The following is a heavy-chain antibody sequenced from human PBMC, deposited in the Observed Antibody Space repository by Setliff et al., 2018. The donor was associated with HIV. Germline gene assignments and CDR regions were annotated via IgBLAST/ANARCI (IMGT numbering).Heavy chain of an antibody. V-gene: IGHV4-38-2*02. J-gene: IGHJ4*02. D-gene: IGHD2-2*01. Sequence: SETLSLTCAVSTYSISSVHSWGWIRQPPGKGLEWIGTMHHSGNTHYKPSLKGRDTVSLDTSKKQLSLKLRSVTAADTAVYYCAKEGGYCSGTTCFGFDYWGQGTLVTVSS. CDR2: MHHSGNT. CDR1: TYSISSVHS. CDR3: AKEGGYCSGTTCFGFDY.